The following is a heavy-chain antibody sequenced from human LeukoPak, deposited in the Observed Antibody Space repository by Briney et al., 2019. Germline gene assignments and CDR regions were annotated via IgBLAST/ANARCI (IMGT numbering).Heavy chain of an antibody. Sequence: GGSLRLSCVAASGFRITNNWMTWIRRAPGQGLEWVANMKEDESQRYYLGSVKGRFTISGDNTKSSVYLQMNSLRVEDTALYYCARGRAVDVWGQGTMVTVSS. CDR3: ARGRAVDV. V-gene: IGHV3-7*03. CDR1: GFRITNNW. D-gene: IGHD3-10*01. J-gene: IGHJ3*01. CDR2: MKEDESQR.